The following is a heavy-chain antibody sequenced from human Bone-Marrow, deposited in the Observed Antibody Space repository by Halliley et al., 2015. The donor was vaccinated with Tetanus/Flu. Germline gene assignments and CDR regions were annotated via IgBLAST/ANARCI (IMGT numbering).Heavy chain of an antibody. J-gene: IGHJ4*02. CDR2: ISSSGTTI. Sequence: SLRLSCAASGFTFSSYEMNWVRQAPGKGLEWVSYISSSGTTIYYADSVKGRFTISRDNAKNSLYLQMNSLRSEDTAVYYCATLTGTSSLGGAYWGQGTLVPVPS. D-gene: IGHD3-10*01. CDR1: GFTFSSYE. CDR3: ATLTGTSSLGGAY. V-gene: IGHV3-48*03.